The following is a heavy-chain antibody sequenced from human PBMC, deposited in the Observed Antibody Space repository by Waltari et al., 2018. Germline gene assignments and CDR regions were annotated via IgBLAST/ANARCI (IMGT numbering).Heavy chain of an antibody. CDR1: GFTFSSSG. CDR2: INPDGSGK. Sequence: EVQLVESGGVLVQPGGSLRLSCVVSGFTFSSSGMDWVRQAPGKGLEWLATINPDGSGKYYVDAVKGRFTVSRDNAKNSLYLQMSSLRVEDTAVYYCTTDRWFGYFDYWGQGTLVTVSS. V-gene: IGHV3-7*01. J-gene: IGHJ4*02. D-gene: IGHD3-10*01. CDR3: TTDRWFGYFDY.